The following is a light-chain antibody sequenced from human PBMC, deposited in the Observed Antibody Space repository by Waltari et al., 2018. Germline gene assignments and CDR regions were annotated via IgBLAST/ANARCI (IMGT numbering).Light chain of an antibody. CDR3: SSYTGSNNSLV. Sequence: QSALTQPPSASGSPGQSVTISCTGTSSDVGAYNFVSWHQQHPGKAPKLMIYEVSKRPPGVPDRFAGSKSGNTASLIVSGLHAEDEAEYYCSSYTGSNNSLVFGGGTKLTVL. V-gene: IGLV2-8*01. CDR2: EVS. J-gene: IGLJ3*02. CDR1: SSDVGAYNF.